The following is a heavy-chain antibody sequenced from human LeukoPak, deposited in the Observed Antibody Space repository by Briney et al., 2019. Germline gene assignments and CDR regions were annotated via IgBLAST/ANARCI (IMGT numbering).Heavy chain of an antibody. CDR2: ISAYNGNT. CDR3: ASSPPNSSGFGWYFDY. Sequence: ASVKVSCKASGYTFTSYGISWVRQAPGQGLEWMGWISAYNGNTNYAQKLQGRVTMTTDTSTSTAYMELRSLRSDDTAVYYCASSPPNSSGFGWYFDYWGQGTLVTVSS. V-gene: IGHV1-18*01. D-gene: IGHD6-19*01. CDR1: GYTFTSYG. J-gene: IGHJ4*02.